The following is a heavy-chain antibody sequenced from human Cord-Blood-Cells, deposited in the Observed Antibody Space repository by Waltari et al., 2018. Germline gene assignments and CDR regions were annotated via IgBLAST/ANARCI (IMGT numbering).Heavy chain of an antibody. D-gene: IGHD2-2*02. CDR2: INHSGST. Sequence: QVQLQQWGAGLLKPSETLSLTCAVYGGSFSGYYWSWIRQPPGKGLEWIGEINHSGSTNYNPSLKSLVTISVDTSKNQFSLKLSSVTAADTAVYYCARGYCSSTSCYTPFYYYYGMDVWGQGTTVTVSS. CDR1: GGSFSGYY. CDR3: ARGYCSSTSCYTPFYYYYGMDV. V-gene: IGHV4-34*01. J-gene: IGHJ6*02.